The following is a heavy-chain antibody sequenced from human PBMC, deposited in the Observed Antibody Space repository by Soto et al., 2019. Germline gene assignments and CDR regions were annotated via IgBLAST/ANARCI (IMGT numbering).Heavy chain of an antibody. CDR2: INAGNGNT. V-gene: IGHV1-3*01. Sequence: ASVKVSCKASGYTFTSYAMHWVRQAPGQRLEWMGWINAGNGNTKYSQKFQGRVTITRDTSASTAYMELSSLRSEDTAVYYCANGIRRDGYNFAYWGQGTLVTVSS. J-gene: IGHJ4*02. D-gene: IGHD5-12*01. CDR3: ANGIRRDGYNFAY. CDR1: GYTFTSYA.